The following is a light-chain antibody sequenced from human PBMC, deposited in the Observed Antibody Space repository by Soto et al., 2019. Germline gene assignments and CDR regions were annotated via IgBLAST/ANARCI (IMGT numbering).Light chain of an antibody. V-gene: IGLV2-14*01. Sequence: QSALTQPASVSGSPGQSITISCTGTSSDVGGYNYVPWYQQHPGKAPKLMIYDVSNRPSGVSNRFSGSKSGNTASLTISGLQDEDEADYYCSSYTSSSPYVFGTGTKVTVL. CDR3: SSYTSSSPYV. CDR1: SSDVGGYNY. J-gene: IGLJ1*01. CDR2: DVS.